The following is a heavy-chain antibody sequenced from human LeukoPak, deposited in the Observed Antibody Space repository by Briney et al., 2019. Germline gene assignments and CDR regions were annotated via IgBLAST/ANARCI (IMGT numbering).Heavy chain of an antibody. D-gene: IGHD1-1*01. V-gene: IGHV1-69*01. Sequence: ASVKVSCKASGGTFSSYAISWVRQAPGQGLEWMGGIIPIFGTANYAQKFQGRVTITADESTSTAYMELSSLRSEDTAVYYCARDGEGYPRYNWNDRELHYYYYMDVWGKGTTVTISS. CDR2: IIPIFGTA. CDR3: ARDGEGYPRYNWNDRELHYYYYMDV. J-gene: IGHJ6*03. CDR1: GGTFSSYA.